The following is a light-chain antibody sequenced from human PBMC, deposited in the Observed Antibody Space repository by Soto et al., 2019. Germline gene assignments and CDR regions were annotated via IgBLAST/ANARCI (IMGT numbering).Light chain of an antibody. CDR1: QSVSSSY. V-gene: IGKV3-20*01. CDR2: GAS. CDR3: QQYGSSVT. J-gene: IGKJ1*01. Sequence: EIVLTQSPGTLSLSPGERATLSCRASQSVSSSYLAWYQQKPGQAPRLLIYGASSRATDIPDRFSGSGFGTDFTLTISRLETEDFAVYYCQQYGSSVTFGQGTKVEIK.